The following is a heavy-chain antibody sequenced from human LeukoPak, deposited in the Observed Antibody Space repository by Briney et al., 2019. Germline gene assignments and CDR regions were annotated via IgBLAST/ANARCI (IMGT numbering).Heavy chain of an antibody. CDR3: AKGSDYYDSSGYYGGMDV. CDR1: GFTFDDYA. Sequence: SLRLSCAASGFTFDDYAMHWVRQAPGKGLEWVSGISWNSGSVGYADSVKGRFTISRDNAKNSLYLQMNSLRAEDTALYYCAKGSDYYDSSGYYGGMDVWGQGTTVTVSS. D-gene: IGHD3-22*01. CDR2: ISWNSGSV. J-gene: IGHJ6*02. V-gene: IGHV3-9*01.